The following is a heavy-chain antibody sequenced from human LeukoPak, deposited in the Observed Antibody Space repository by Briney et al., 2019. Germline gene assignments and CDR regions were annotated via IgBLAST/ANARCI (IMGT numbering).Heavy chain of an antibody. J-gene: IGHJ4*02. D-gene: IGHD1/OR15-1a*01. CDR2: IYYSGST. Sequence: PSEILSLTCTVSGGSISSYYWSWIRQPPGKGLEWIGYIYYSGSTNYNPSLKSRVTISVDTSKNQFSLKLSSVTAADTAVYYCARDNKTPYYFDYWGQGTLVTVSS. V-gene: IGHV4-59*01. CDR3: ARDNKTPYYFDY. CDR1: GGSISSYY.